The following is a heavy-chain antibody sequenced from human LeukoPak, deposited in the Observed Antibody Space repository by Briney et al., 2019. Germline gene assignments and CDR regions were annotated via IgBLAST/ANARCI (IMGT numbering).Heavy chain of an antibody. V-gene: IGHV3-9*01. CDR2: ISWNSGSM. D-gene: IGHD3-22*01. CDR3: AKDMSAYYYDSSGYPFDF. Sequence: SLRLSCAASGFTFDDYAMHWVRQAPGKGLEWVSGISWNSGSMGYADSVKGRFTIPRDNAKNSLYLQMNGLRAEDTALYYCAKDMSAYYYDSSGYPFDFWGQGTLVTVSS. CDR1: GFTFDDYA. J-gene: IGHJ4*02.